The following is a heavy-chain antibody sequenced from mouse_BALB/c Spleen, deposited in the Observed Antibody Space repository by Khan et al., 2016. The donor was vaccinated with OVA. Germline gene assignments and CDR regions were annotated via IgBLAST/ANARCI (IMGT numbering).Heavy chain of an antibody. D-gene: IGHD3-3*01. CDR2: ISFSGST. V-gene: IGHV3-2*02. CDR3: ARGRAY. Sequence: EVQLQESRPGLGKPSQSLSLTCTVTGYSITSDYAWNWIRQFPGNKLEWMGYISFSGSTSYTPSLKSRISIPRDTSKNQFFLQLNSVPTEDTATYYCARGRAYWGQGTLVTVSA. J-gene: IGHJ3*01. CDR1: GYSITSDYA.